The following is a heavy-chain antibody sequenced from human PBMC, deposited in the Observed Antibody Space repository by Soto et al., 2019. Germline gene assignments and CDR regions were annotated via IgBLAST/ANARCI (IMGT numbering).Heavy chain of an antibody. D-gene: IGHD7-27*01. CDR2: ITHSGST. Sequence: QVQLQQWGAGLLKPSETLSLTCAVYGGSFSGYYWSWIRQPPGKGLEWSGEITHSGSTNYNPSLNSRVTISVDTSKNQFSLKLSSVTAADTAVYYCARGWGALFDYWGQGALVTVSS. CDR3: ARGWGALFDY. V-gene: IGHV4-34*01. J-gene: IGHJ4*02. CDR1: GGSFSGYY.